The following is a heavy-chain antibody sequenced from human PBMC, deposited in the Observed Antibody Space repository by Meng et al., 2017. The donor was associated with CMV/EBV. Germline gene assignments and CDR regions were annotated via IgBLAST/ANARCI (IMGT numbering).Heavy chain of an antibody. CDR1: GGSFSGYY. V-gene: IGHV4-34*01. D-gene: IGHD5-18*01. CDR3: ARATALAKGNTNWFDP. CDR2: INHSGST. Sequence: SETLSLTCAVYGGSFSGYYWSWIRQPPGKGLEWIGEINHSGSTNYNPSLKSRVTISVDTSKNQFSLKLSSVTAADTAVYYCARATALAKGNTNWFDPWGQGTLVTVSS. J-gene: IGHJ5*02.